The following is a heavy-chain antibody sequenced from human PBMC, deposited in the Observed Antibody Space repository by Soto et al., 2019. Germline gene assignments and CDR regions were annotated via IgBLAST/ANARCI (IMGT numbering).Heavy chain of an antibody. CDR2: IYSGGST. D-gene: IGHD6-13*01. Sequence: PGGSLRLSCAASGFTVSSNYMSWVRQAPGKGLEWVSVIYSGGSTYYADSVKGRFTISRHNSKNTLYLQMNSLRAEDTAVYYCARAIGYSSSWYYFDYWGQGTRVTVSS. CDR1: GFTVSSNY. J-gene: IGHJ4*02. CDR3: ARAIGYSSSWYYFDY. V-gene: IGHV3-53*04.